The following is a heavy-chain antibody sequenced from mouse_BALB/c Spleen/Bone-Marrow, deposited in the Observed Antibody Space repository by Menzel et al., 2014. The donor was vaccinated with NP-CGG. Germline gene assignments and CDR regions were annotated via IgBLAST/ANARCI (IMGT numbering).Heavy chain of an antibody. Sequence: QVQLQQSGAELVRPGASVKLSCKASGYTFTSYWINWVKQRPGQGLEWIGNIYPSDSYTNYNQKFKDKATLTVDKSSSTAYMQLSSPTSEDSAVYYRTRKYGPLYYFDYWGQGTTLTVSS. CDR2: IYPSDSYT. CDR3: TRKYGPLYYFDY. D-gene: IGHD2-10*02. CDR1: GYTFTSYW. J-gene: IGHJ2*01. V-gene: IGHV1-69*02.